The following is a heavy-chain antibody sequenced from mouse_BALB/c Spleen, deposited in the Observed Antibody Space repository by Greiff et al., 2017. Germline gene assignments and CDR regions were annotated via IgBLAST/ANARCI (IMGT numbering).Heavy chain of an antibody. CDR2: ISSGGSYT. V-gene: IGHV5-6-4*01. CDR1: GFTFSSYT. D-gene: IGHD1-1*01. J-gene: IGHJ2*01. Sequence: EVQRVESGGGLVKPGGSLELSCAASGFTFSSYTMSWVRQTPEKRLEWVATISSGGSYTYYPDSVKGRFTISRDNAKNTLYLQMSSLKSEDTAMYYCTRVGSGLDGSSYFDYWGQGTTLTVSS. CDR3: TRVGSGLDGSSYFDY.